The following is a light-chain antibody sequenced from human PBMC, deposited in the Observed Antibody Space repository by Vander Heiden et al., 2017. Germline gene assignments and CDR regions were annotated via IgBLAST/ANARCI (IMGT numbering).Light chain of an antibody. J-gene: IGKJ4*01. Sequence: DIVMTQSPDSLAVSLGERATINCKSRQSVLYSSNNKNYLAWYQQKPGQPPKLLIYWASTRESGVPDRFSGSGYGTDFTLTISSRQAEDVAVYYCQQYDSNPSLTFGGGTKVEIK. CDR3: QQYDSNPSLT. V-gene: IGKV4-1*01. CDR2: WAS. CDR1: QSVLYSSNNKNY.